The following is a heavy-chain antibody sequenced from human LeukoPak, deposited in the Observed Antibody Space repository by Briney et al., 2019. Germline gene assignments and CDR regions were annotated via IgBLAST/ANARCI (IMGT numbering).Heavy chain of an antibody. CDR3: AKDEAAAGAFDI. CDR2: ISYDGSNK. V-gene: IGHV3-30*18. CDR1: GFTFSSYG. D-gene: IGHD6-13*01. J-gene: IGHJ3*02. Sequence: PGRSLRLSCAASGFTFSSYGMHWVRQAPGKGLEWVAVISYDGSNKYYADSVKGRFTISRDNSKNTLYLRMNSLRAEDTAVYYCAKDEAAAGAFDIWGQGTMVTVSS.